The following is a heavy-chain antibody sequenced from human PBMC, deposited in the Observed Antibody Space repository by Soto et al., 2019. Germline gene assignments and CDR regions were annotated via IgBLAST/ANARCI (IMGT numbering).Heavy chain of an antibody. V-gene: IGHV3-15*01. CDR1: GFSFSNAW. CDR2: IKRKTDGGTA. CDR3: TTLKGEYSR. J-gene: IGHJ4*02. Sequence: GGSLRLSCVASGFSFSNAWMYRVRQAPGKGLECIGRIKRKTDGGTADHGAPVKGRFTVSRDDSKNTLYLQMNSLKTEDTAIYYCTTLKGEYSRWGQGALVTVSS. D-gene: IGHD5-12*01.